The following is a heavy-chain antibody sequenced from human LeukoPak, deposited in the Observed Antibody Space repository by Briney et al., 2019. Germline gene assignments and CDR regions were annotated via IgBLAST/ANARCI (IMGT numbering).Heavy chain of an antibody. Sequence: PGGSLRLSCAASGFTFSSYAMSWVRQAPGKGLEWVSAISGSGGSTYYADSVKGRFTISRDNSKNTLYLQMNSLRAEDTAVYYCAKADDYSNYAPTPLFDCWGQGTLVAVSS. D-gene: IGHD4-11*01. CDR2: ISGSGGST. V-gene: IGHV3-23*01. CDR3: AKADDYSNYAPTPLFDC. J-gene: IGHJ4*02. CDR1: GFTFSSYA.